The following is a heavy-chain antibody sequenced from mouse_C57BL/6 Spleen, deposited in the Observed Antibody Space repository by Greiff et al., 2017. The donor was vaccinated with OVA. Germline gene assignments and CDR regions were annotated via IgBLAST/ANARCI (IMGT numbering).Heavy chain of an antibody. Sequence: VQLQQSGPELVKPGASVKISCKASGYSFTGYYMNWVKQSPEKSLEWIGEINPSTGGTTYNQKFKAKATLTVDKSSSTAYMQLKSLTSEDSAVYYCASGAQVYYYAMDYWGQGTSVTVSS. CDR2: INPSTGGT. J-gene: IGHJ4*01. CDR3: ASGAQVYYYAMDY. D-gene: IGHD3-2*02. V-gene: IGHV1-42*01. CDR1: GYSFTGYY.